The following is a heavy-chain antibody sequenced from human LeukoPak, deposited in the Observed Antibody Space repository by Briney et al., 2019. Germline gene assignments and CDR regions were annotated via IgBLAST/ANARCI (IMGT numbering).Heavy chain of an antibody. D-gene: IGHD1-26*01. CDR2: INWNSGSR. J-gene: IGHJ4*02. CDR3: ARVLGGYYSDY. V-gene: IGHV3-9*01. CDR1: GFSFDDHA. Sequence: PGGSLRLSCAASGFSFDDHALHWVRQAPGKGLEWVSGINWNSGSRGYADSVKGRFTISRDNAKNSLYLQMNSLRAEDTALYHCARVLGGYYSDYWGQGTLVTVSS.